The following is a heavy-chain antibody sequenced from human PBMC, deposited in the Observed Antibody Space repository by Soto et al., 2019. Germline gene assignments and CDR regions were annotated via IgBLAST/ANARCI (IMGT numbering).Heavy chain of an antibody. V-gene: IGHV3-33*06. CDR1: GFTFSNYG. D-gene: IGHD1-26*01. CDR3: AKDTGSTAYLIDY. CDR2: VWYEGSNK. J-gene: IGHJ4*02. Sequence: GGSLRLSCATSGFTFSNYGMHWVRQAPGRGLDWLAAVWYEGSNKYYADSVEGRFTISRDNSKNTLYLQMNGLRAEDTAVYYCAKDTGSTAYLIDYWGQGT.